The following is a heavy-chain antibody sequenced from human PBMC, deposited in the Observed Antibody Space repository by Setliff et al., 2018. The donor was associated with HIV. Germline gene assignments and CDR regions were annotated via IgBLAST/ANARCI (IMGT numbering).Heavy chain of an antibody. D-gene: IGHD3-3*01. CDR2: INHGGST. CDR3: ASEYSNFWSGGFDY. CDR1: SGSFSGYF. J-gene: IGHJ4*02. V-gene: IGHV4-34*01. Sequence: KTSETLSLTCAIYSGSFSGYFWSWIRQPPGKGLEWIGEINHGGSTNYNPSLKSRVTISVDTSKIQFSPKLTSVTAADSAVYYCASEYSNFWSGGFDYWAQGTPVTVSS.